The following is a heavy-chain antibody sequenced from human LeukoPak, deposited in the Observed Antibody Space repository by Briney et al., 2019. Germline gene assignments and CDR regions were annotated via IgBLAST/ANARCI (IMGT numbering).Heavy chain of an antibody. V-gene: IGHV1-46*01. CDR3: ARGMYYYDTSGSSDWYFDL. CDR1: GYTFTRYY. CDR2: INPSGGST. J-gene: IGHJ2*01. Sequence: ASVKVSCKASGYTFTRYYMHWVRQAPGQGLEWMGIINPSGGSTSYAQKFQGGVTMTRDTSTSTVYMELSSLRSEDTAVYYCARGMYYYDTSGSSDWYFDLWGRGTLVTVSS. D-gene: IGHD3-22*01.